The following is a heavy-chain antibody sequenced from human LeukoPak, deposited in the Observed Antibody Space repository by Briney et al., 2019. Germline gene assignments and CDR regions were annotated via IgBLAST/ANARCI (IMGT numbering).Heavy chain of an antibody. D-gene: IGHD4-11*01. Sequence: GASVKVSCKASGGTFSSYAISWVRQAPGQGLEWMGGIIPIFGTANYAQKFQGRVTITADESTGTAYMELSSLRSEDTAVYYCAREEGLGVTVITHDAFDIWGQGTMVTVSS. CDR1: GGTFSSYA. CDR2: IIPIFGTA. V-gene: IGHV1-69*13. CDR3: AREEGLGVTVITHDAFDI. J-gene: IGHJ3*02.